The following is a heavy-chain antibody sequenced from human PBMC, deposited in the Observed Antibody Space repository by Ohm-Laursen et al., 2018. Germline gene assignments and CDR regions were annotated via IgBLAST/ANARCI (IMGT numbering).Heavy chain of an antibody. V-gene: IGHV3-48*03. CDR3: ARDQWEPDQFFDY. CDR1: GFTFSSYE. CDR2: ISSRGSAM. D-gene: IGHD1-26*01. Sequence: SLRLSCTAPGFTFSSYEMNWVRQAPGKGLEWVSKISSRGSAMYYADSVKGRFTTSRDNAKNSLSLQMNSLRVEDTAVYYCARDQWEPDQFFDYWGQGTLVTVSS. J-gene: IGHJ4*02.